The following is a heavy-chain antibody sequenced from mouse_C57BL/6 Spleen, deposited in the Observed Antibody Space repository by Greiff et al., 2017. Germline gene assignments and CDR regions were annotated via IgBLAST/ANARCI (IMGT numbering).Heavy chain of an antibody. CDR3: AREVWSYAMDY. CDR1: GYAFRSSW. CDR2: IYPGDGDT. D-gene: IGHD2-10*02. J-gene: IGHJ4*01. V-gene: IGHV1-82*01. Sequence: VQLQQSGPELVKPGASVKISCKASGYAFRSSWMNWVKQRPGKGLEWIGRIYPGDGDTNYNGKFKGKATLTADKSSSTAYMQLSSLTSEDSAVYFCAREVWSYAMDYWGQGTSVTVSS.